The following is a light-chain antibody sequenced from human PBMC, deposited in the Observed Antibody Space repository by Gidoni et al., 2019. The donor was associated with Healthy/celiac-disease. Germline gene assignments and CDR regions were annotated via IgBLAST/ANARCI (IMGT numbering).Light chain of an antibody. CDR3: CSYAGSSTV. J-gene: IGLJ2*01. V-gene: IGLV2-23*01. CDR1: SSDVGIYNL. CDR2: EGS. Sequence: QSAPTQPASASGSPGQSITISCTGTSSDVGIYNLVSWYQQHPGKAPKLMIYEGSKRPSGVSNRFSGSKSGNTASLTISGLQAEDEADYYCCSYAGSSTVFGGGTKLTVL.